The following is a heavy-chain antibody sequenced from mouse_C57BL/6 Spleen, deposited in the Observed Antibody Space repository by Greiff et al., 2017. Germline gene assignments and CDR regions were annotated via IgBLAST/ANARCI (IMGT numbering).Heavy chain of an antibody. CDR2: IHPSDSDP. J-gene: IGHJ1*03. Sequence: QVQLQQPGAELVKPGASVKVSCKASGYTFTSYWMHWVKQRPGQGLDWIGRIHPSDSDPNYNQKFKGKATLTVDKSSSPAYMQLSSLTSEDSAVYYCAIRDYVYFDVWGTGTTVTVSS. CDR3: AIRDYVYFDV. V-gene: IGHV1-74*01. D-gene: IGHD2-4*01. CDR1: GYTFTSYW.